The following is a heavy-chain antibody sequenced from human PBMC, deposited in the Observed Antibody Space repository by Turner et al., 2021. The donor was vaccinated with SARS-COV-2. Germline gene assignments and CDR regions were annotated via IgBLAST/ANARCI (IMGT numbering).Heavy chain of an antibody. CDR2: INPSGGGR. CDR1: GYTFTKFY. Sequence: QVQLVQSGAEVKKPGASGKVSCKASGYTFTKFYIHWLRQAPGQGLEWRGIINPSGGGRNFAQRFQGRLSLTSDTSASAVYMELSSLTPEDTAVYYCAKAIEDRGSSPYAMDVWGQGTTVIVSS. D-gene: IGHD6-6*01. V-gene: IGHV1-46*01. CDR3: AKAIEDRGSSPYAMDV. J-gene: IGHJ6*02.